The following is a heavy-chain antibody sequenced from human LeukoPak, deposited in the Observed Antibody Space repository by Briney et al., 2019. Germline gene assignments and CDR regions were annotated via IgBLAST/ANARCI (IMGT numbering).Heavy chain of an antibody. V-gene: IGHV1-8*03. CDR3: ARVPLPPKGVVPAAMYDGYYYGMDV. D-gene: IGHD2-2*01. CDR1: GYSFTSYD. J-gene: IGHJ6*02. Sequence: ASVKVSCKASGYSFTSYDINWVRQATGQGLEWMGWMNPISGNTAYAQRFQGRVTITRNTSINTAYMEVSSLRSEDTAVYYCARVPLPPKGVVPAAMYDGYYYGMDVWGQGTTVTVSS. CDR2: MNPISGNT.